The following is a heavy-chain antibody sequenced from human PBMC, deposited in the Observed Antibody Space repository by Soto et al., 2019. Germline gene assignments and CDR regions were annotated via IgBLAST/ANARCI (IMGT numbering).Heavy chain of an antibody. V-gene: IGHV3-23*01. CDR2: IIGNGGTT. CDR3: AKAVIWFGELAA. J-gene: IGHJ1*01. Sequence: GGSLRLSCAASGFTFSNYAMSWVRQAPGKGLEWVSAIIGNGGTTYYADSVKGRFTISRDNSKNTVYPQMNSLSAEDTGVYYCAKAVIWFGELAARGQGTVVTVSS. D-gene: IGHD3-10*01. CDR1: GFTFSNYA.